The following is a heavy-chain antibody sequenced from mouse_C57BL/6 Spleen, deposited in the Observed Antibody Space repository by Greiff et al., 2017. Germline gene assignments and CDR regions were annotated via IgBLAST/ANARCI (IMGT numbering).Heavy chain of an antibody. CDR3: ARSDGYYHYFDY. D-gene: IGHD2-3*01. V-gene: IGHV1-72*01. CDR1: GYTFTSYW. J-gene: IGHJ2*01. CDR2: IDPKSGGT. Sequence: QVQLQQPGAELVKPGASVKLSCKASGYTFTSYWMHWVKQRPGRGLEWIGRIDPKSGGTKYNEKFKSKATLTVDKPSSTAYIQLSSLTSEDSAVYYCARSDGYYHYFDYWGQGTTLTVSS.